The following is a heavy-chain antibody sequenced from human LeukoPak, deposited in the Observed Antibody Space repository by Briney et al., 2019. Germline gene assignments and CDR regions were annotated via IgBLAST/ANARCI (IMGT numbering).Heavy chain of an antibody. CDR1: GFTVSNNY. V-gene: IGHV3-53*01. CDR3: ARATLDN. Sequence: GGSLRLSCAASGFTVSNNYISWVRQAPGRGLEWVSVIYSGGSTKYADSVKARFTISRDNSKNTVYLQMNSLRADDTAVYYCARATLDNWGQGTLVTVSS. J-gene: IGHJ4*02. CDR2: IYSGGST.